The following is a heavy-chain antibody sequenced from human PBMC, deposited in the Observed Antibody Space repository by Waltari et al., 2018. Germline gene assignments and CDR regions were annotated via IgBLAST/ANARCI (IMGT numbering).Heavy chain of an antibody. CDR3: SWSLDY. J-gene: IGHJ4*01. V-gene: IGHV3-7*01. CDR1: GFSFSTSS. Sequence: VQLVGYGGGLVQPGGSLRLSCAASGFSFSTSSVDWVCQAPGKALEWVANIHHAGSEISYVDSVKGRVTISRDNAKNSLYLQMNSLRAEDTAIYYCSWSLDYLGHGTLVTVSS. CDR2: IHHAGSEI.